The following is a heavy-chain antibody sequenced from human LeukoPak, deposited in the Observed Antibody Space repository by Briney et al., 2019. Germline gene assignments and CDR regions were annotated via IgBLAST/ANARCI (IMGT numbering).Heavy chain of an antibody. Sequence: PSETLSLTCTVSGGSISSYYWSWIRQPAGKGLEWIGRIYTSGSTNYNPSLKSRVTMSVDTSKNQFSLKLSSVTAADRAVYYCARGSGYATHGWFDPWGQGTLVTVSS. V-gene: IGHV4-4*07. J-gene: IGHJ5*02. CDR2: IYTSGST. D-gene: IGHD5-12*01. CDR1: GGSISSYY. CDR3: ARGSGYATHGWFDP.